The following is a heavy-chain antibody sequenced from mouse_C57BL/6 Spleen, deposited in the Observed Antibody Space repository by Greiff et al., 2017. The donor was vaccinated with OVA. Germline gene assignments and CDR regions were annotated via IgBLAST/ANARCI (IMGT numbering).Heavy chain of an antibody. V-gene: IGHV1-66*01. Sequence: VQLQQSGPELVKPGASVKISCKASGYSFTSYYIHWVKQRPGQGLEWIGWIYPGSGNTKYNEKFKGKATRTADTASSTAYMQLSSLTSEDSAVYDCARRTYYEAWFAYWGQGTLVTVSA. J-gene: IGHJ3*01. D-gene: IGHD1-1*01. CDR2: IYPGSGNT. CDR3: ARRTYYEAWFAY. CDR1: GYSFTSYY.